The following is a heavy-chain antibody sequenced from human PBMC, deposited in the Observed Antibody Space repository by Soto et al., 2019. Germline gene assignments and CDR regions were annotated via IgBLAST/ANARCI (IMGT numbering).Heavy chain of an antibody. CDR1: GFTFSSYG. CDR2: ITGSGGST. D-gene: IGHD4-4*01. J-gene: IGHJ4*02. V-gene: IGHV3-23*01. Sequence: EVQLLESGGGLVQPGGSLRLSCAASGFTFSSYGMTWVRQAPEKGLEWVSAITGSGGSTYYTNSVKGRFTISRDNSKNTLYLQMNSLRAEDTAVYYCAKLDDYNNYVGDYWGQGTLVTVSS. CDR3: AKLDDYNNYVGDY.